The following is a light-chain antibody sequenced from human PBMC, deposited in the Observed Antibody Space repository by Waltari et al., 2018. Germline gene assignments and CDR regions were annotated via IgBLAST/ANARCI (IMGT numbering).Light chain of an antibody. V-gene: IGLV2-23*02. CDR2: EVS. CDR1: SSDVGSYNL. CDR3: CSYAGSSTYV. J-gene: IGLJ1*01. Sequence: QSALTQPASVSGSPGQSITISCPGTSSDVGSYNLVPWYQQYPGKAPKLMIYEVSQRPSGVSSRFSGSKSGNTASLTISGLQAEDEADYYCCSYAGSSTYVFGTGTKVTVL.